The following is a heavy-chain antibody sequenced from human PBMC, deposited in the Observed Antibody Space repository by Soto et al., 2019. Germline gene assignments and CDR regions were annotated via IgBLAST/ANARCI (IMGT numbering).Heavy chain of an antibody. D-gene: IGHD6-19*01. J-gene: IGHJ4*02. CDR1: GGTFSSYT. Sequence: QVQLVQSGAEVKKPGSSVKVSCKASGGTFSSYTISWVRQAPGQGLEWMGRIIPILGIANYAQKFQSRVTITADKSTSTAYMELSSLRSEDTAVYYCVGAVAGLYYFDYWGQGTLVTVSS. V-gene: IGHV1-69*02. CDR2: IIPILGIA. CDR3: VGAVAGLYYFDY.